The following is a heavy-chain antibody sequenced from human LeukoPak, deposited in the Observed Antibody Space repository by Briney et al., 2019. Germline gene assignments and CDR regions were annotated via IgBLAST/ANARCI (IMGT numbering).Heavy chain of an antibody. CDR2: ISYDGSNK. CDR3: AKGVAVAAPGFDY. J-gene: IGHJ4*02. CDR1: GFTFSSYG. Sequence: GGSLRLSCAASGFTFSSYGMHWVRQAPGKGLEWVAVISYDGSNKYYADSVKGRFTISRDNSKNTLYLQMNSLRAEDTAVYYCAKGVAVAAPGFDYWGQGTLVTVSS. V-gene: IGHV3-30*18. D-gene: IGHD6-19*01.